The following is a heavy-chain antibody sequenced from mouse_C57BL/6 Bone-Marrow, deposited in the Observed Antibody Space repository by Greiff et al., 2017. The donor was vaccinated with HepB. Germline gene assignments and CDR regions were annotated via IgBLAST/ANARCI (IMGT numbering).Heavy chain of an antibody. CDR2: IRSKSNNYAT. Sequence: EVQLVESGGGLVQPKGSLKLSCAASGFSFNTYAMNWVRQAPGKGLEWVARIRSKSNNYATYYADSVKDRFNISRDDSESMLYLQMNNLKTEDTAMYYCVRLPNYYGRPFAYWGQGTLVTVSA. CDR3: VRLPNYYGRPFAY. V-gene: IGHV10-1*01. CDR1: GFSFNTYA. J-gene: IGHJ3*01. D-gene: IGHD1-1*01.